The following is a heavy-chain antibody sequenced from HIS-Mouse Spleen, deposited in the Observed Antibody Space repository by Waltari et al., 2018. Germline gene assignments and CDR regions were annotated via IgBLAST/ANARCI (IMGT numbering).Heavy chain of an antibody. J-gene: IGHJ2*01. D-gene: IGHD6-13*01. Sequence: QLQLQESGPGLVKPSETLSPTCTVPGGPISSITYYAGWIRQPPGKGLEWIGSIYYSGSTYYNPSLKSRVTISVDTSKNQFSLKLSSVTAADTAVYYCAREIPYSSSWYDWYFDLWGRGTLVTVSS. CDR1: GGPISSITYY. CDR2: IYYSGST. CDR3: AREIPYSSSWYDWYFDL. V-gene: IGHV4-39*07.